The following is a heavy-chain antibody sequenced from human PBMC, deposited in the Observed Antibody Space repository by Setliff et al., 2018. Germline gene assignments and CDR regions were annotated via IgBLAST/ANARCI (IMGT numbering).Heavy chain of an antibody. D-gene: IGHD3-10*01. V-gene: IGHV3-7*01. Sequence: PGGSLRLSCAASGFTFSSYSMNWVRQAPGKGLEWVANIKEDGSEKYYADSVKGRFTISRDNSKNTLYLQMNSLRAEDTAVYYCARGSLSAFGELSGYYYYGMDVWGQGTTVTVSS. J-gene: IGHJ6*02. CDR2: IKEDGSEK. CDR3: ARGSLSAFGELSGYYYYGMDV. CDR1: GFTFSSYS.